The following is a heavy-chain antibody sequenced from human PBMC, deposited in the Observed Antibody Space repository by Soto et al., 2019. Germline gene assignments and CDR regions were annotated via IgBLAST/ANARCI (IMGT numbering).Heavy chain of an antibody. V-gene: IGHV4-34*12. CDR2: IVHSGST. Sequence: SETLSLTCPVSGGSFSGYYWTWIRQPPGKGLEWIGEIVHSGSTNYRPSLTSGVTIAVDTSKNQLSLTLSSITASDTPVYYCARLASYLHPCGGSNWYYFDCWGQGTRVTVSS. D-gene: IGHD6-13*01. CDR3: ARLASYLHPCGGSNWYYFDC. CDR1: GGSFSGYY. J-gene: IGHJ4*02.